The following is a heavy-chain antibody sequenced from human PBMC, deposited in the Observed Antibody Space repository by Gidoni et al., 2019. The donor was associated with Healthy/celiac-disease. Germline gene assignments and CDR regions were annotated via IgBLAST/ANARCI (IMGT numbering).Heavy chain of an antibody. CDR2: FSSSRSYI. V-gene: IGHV3-21*01. CDR1: GFSFSSYS. Sequence: EVQLVESGGGLVKPVGSLRLSCDVSGFSFSSYSMNWVRQAPGKGLQWGSSFSSSRSYIYYADSVKGRFTISRDNAKNSLYLQMNSLRAEDTAVYYCARVYSFWDPPGYCGQGTLVTVSS. J-gene: IGHJ4*02. CDR3: ARVYSFWDPPGY. D-gene: IGHD3-16*01.